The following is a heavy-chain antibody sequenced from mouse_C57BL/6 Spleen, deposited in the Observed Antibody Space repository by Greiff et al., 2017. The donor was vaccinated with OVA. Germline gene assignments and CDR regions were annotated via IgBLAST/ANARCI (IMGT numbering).Heavy chain of an antibody. D-gene: IGHD2-14*01. CDR2: IDPSDSYT. CDR3: ARRYLAY. J-gene: IGHJ3*01. V-gene: IGHV1-59*01. Sequence: QVQLQQSGAELVRPGTSVKLSCKASGYTFTSYWMHWVKQRPGQGLEWIGVIDPSDSYTNYNQKFKGKATLTVDTSSSTAYMQLSSLTSEDSAVYYRARRYLAYWGQGTLVTVSA. CDR1: GYTFTSYW.